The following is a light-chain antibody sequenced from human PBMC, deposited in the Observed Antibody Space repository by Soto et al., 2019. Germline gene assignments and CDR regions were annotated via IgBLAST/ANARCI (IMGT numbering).Light chain of an antibody. Sequence: DLQMTQSPSSLSASVGDRVTITCRASQRISPFLNWYQQRPGKAPRLLIFAASTLQSGVPSRFSGSGSGTDFTLTISSLQPEDFATYYCQQSFGTPLTFGQGTKLDMK. CDR2: AAS. CDR1: QRISPF. J-gene: IGKJ2*01. CDR3: QQSFGTPLT. V-gene: IGKV1-39*01.